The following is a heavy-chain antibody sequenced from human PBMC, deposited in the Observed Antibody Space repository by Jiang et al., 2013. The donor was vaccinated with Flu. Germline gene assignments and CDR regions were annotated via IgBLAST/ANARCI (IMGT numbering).Heavy chain of an antibody. CDR2: IYWDDDK. Sequence: GKALEWLALIYWDDDKRYTPSLKNRLTITKDTSKNQVVLTMTDMDPLDAATYYCAHRFPSVTSPTGGQGTLVTVSS. J-gene: IGHJ4*02. V-gene: IGHV2-5*02. D-gene: IGHD4-17*01. CDR3: AHRFPSVTSPT.